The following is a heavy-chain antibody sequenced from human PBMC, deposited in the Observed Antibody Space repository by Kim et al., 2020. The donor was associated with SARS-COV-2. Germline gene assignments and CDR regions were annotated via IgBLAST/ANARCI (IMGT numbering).Heavy chain of an antibody. CDR2: IIPIFGTA. V-gene: IGHV1-69*13. D-gene: IGHD6-19*01. J-gene: IGHJ4*02. CDR3: ASGPRYSSGCLDY. CDR1: GGTFSSYA. Sequence: SVKVSCKASGGTFSSYAISWVRQAPGQGLEWMGGIIPIFGTANYAQKFQGRVTITADESTSTAYMELSSLRSEDTAVYYCASGPRYSSGCLDYWGQGTLVTVSS.